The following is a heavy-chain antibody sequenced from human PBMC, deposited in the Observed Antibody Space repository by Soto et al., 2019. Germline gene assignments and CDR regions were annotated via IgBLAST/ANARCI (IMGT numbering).Heavy chain of an antibody. CDR1: GYTFTSYG. CDR2: ISAYNGNT. Sequence: ASVKVSCKASGYTFTSYGISWVRQAPGQGLEWMGWISAYNGNTNYAQKLQGRVTMTTDTSTSTAYMELRSLRSDDTAVYYCARERDYDFWSGYYWYFDPWGQGTLVTVSS. CDR3: ARERDYDFWSGYYWYFDP. D-gene: IGHD3-3*01. J-gene: IGHJ5*02. V-gene: IGHV1-18*01.